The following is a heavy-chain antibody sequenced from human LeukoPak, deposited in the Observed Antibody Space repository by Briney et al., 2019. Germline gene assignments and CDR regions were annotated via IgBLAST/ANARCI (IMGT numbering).Heavy chain of an antibody. J-gene: IGHJ4*02. V-gene: IGHV3-23*01. D-gene: IGHD6-13*01. CDR1: GFTFSSYA. CDR3: AKDFHIYSSSWYYFDY. Sequence: GGSLRLSCAASGFTFSSYAMSWVRQAPGKGLEWVSAISGSGGSTYYADSVKGRFTISRDNSKNTLYLQMNSLGAEDTAVYYCAKDFHIYSSSWYYFDYWGQGTLVTVSS. CDR2: ISGSGGST.